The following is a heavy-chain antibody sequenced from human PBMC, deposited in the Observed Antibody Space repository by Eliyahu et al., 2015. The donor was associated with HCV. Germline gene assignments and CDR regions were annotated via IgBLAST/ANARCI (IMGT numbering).Heavy chain of an antibody. J-gene: IGHJ4*02. D-gene: IGHD3-3*01. CDR3: TRPLGRAIFAVVTDDY. V-gene: IGHV3-73*01. CDR1: SGSA. Sequence: SGSAMHWVRQASGKGLEWVGRIRSKANSYATAYAASVKGRFTISRDDSKNTAYLQMNSLKTEDTAVYYCTRPLGRAIFAVVTDDYWGQGTLVTVSS. CDR2: IRSKANSYAT.